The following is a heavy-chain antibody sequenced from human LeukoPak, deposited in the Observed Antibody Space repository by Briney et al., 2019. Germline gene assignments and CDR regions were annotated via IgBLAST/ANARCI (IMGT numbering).Heavy chain of an antibody. CDR1: GYTFISYY. V-gene: IGHV1-18*04. CDR3: ARGGYDTSAEAFDI. Sequence: ASVKVSCKASGYTFISYYMHWVRQAPGQGLEWMGWISAFNGNTNYAQKLQDRVTMTTDTSTSTAYMELRSLRSDDTALYYCARGGYDTSAEAFDIWGQGTMVTVSS. CDR2: ISAFNGNT. D-gene: IGHD3-22*01. J-gene: IGHJ3*02.